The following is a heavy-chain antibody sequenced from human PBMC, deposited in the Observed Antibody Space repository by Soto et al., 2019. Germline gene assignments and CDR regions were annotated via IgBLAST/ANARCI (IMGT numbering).Heavy chain of an antibody. CDR1: GFTFSSYA. V-gene: IGHV3-23*01. Sequence: GGSPRLSCAASGFTFSSYAMSWVRQAPGKGLEWVSAISGSGGSTYYADSVKGRFTISRDNSKNTLYLQMNSLRAEDTAVYYCAKDSVTIFGVVIDDAFDIWGQGTMVTVSS. CDR2: ISGSGGST. D-gene: IGHD3-3*01. J-gene: IGHJ3*02. CDR3: AKDSVTIFGVVIDDAFDI.